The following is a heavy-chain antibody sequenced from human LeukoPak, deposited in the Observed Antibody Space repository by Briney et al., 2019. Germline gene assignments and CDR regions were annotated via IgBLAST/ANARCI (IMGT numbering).Heavy chain of an antibody. D-gene: IGHD6-19*01. CDR1: GGTFSSYA. V-gene: IGHV1-69*04. CDR2: IIPILGIA. J-gene: IGHJ4*02. Sequence: SVKVSRKASGGTFSSYAIRWVRQAPGQGLEWMGRIIPILGIANYAQKFQGRVTITADKSTSTAYMEVSSLRSEDTAVYYCARDLEGGWGAYYLYYWGQGTLVTVSS. CDR3: ARDLEGGWGAYYLYY.